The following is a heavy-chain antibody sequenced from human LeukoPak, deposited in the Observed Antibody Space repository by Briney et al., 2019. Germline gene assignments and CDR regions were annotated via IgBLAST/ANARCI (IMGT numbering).Heavy chain of an antibody. CDR1: GDSINYNY. Sequence: SETLSLTCTISGDSINYNYWSWIRQPPGKGLECIGYIYNTGTTNYNPFLKSRVTISVDTSKNQFSLKLSSVTAADTALYYCARERCDSTTCYYDYWGQGTLVTVSS. V-gene: IGHV4-59*01. CDR2: IYNTGTT. J-gene: IGHJ4*02. D-gene: IGHD2-2*01. CDR3: ARERCDSTTCYYDY.